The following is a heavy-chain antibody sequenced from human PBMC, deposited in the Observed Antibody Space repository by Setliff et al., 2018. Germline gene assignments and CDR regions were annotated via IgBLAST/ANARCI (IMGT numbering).Heavy chain of an antibody. CDR1: EFTFSNYW. CDR3: ATDRNYYDSDTFYDAFDI. Sequence: GESLRLSCVASEFTFSNYWMTWVRQAPGKGLEWVANIRQDGGQTYYEDSVKGRFTISRDNAKNSLYLQMNSLRAEDTALYYCATDRNYYDSDTFYDAFDIWGQGTMVTVS. J-gene: IGHJ3*02. D-gene: IGHD3-22*01. CDR2: IRQDGGQT. V-gene: IGHV3-7*01.